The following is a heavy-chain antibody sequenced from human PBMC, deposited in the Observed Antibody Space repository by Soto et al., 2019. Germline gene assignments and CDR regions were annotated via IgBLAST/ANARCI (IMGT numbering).Heavy chain of an antibody. CDR3: VHTVMVHTITGGHYFDY. CDR1: AFSLSTNGVG. D-gene: IGHD2-8*01. Sequence: SGPTLVNPTQTLTLTCTFSAFSLSTNGVGVGWIRQPPGKPLEWLAVIYWNEDKRYSRSLKSRLSITKDTSKNQVVLTMTTMDPVNTATYYCVHTVMVHTITGGHYFDYWGPGXLVTVYS. J-gene: IGHJ4*02. V-gene: IGHV2-5*01. CDR2: IYWNEDK.